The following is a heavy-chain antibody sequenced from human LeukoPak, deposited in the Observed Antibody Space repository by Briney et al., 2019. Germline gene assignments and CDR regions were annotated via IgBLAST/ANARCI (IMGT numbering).Heavy chain of an antibody. CDR1: GFTFSSYA. D-gene: IGHD5-12*01. V-gene: IGHV3-23*01. J-gene: IGHJ4*02. CDR2: ISGSGGST. Sequence: GGSLRLSCAASGFTFSSYAMSWVRQAPGKGLEWVSAISGSGGSTYYADSVKGRFTISRDNSKNTLYLQMNSLRAEDTAVYYCAKASLRRGYSGYDHYWSQGTLVTVSS. CDR3: AKASLRRGYSGYDHY.